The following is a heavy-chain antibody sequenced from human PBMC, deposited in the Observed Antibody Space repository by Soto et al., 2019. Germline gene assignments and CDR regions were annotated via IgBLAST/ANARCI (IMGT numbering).Heavy chain of an antibody. CDR3: ARDATTVTVFDS. D-gene: IGHD4-17*01. J-gene: IGHJ4*02. CDR2: IIPILNIA. Sequence: HVQLVQSGAEVKKPGSSVKVSCKASGGTFSSYTISWVRQAPGQGLEWMGRIIPILNIANYEQKFHDRVTITADKSTSTAYMELSSLRSEDTAVYYCARDATTVTVFDSWGQGTLVTVSS. V-gene: IGHV1-69*08. CDR1: GGTFSSYT.